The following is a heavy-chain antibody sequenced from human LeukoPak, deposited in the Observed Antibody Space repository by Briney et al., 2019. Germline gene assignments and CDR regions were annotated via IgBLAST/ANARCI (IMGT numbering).Heavy chain of an antibody. J-gene: IGHJ5*02. D-gene: IGHD2-15*01. CDR1: GYSFTSYW. V-gene: IGHV5-51*01. CDR3: ARQGYCSGGSCPTANNWFDP. Sequence: GESLKISCKGSGYSFTSYWIGWVRQMPGKGLEWMGIIYPGDSDTRYSPSFQGQVTISADKSISTAYLQWSSLKASDTAMCYCARQGYCSGGSCPTANNWFDPWGQGTLVTVSS. CDR2: IYPGDSDT.